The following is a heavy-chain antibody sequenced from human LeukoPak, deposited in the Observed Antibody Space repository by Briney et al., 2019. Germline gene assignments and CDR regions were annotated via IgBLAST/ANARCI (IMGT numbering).Heavy chain of an antibody. CDR3: ARALRPHYYDSSGYYYERFDY. V-gene: IGHV1-46*01. D-gene: IGHD3-22*01. J-gene: IGHJ4*02. Sequence: ASVKVSCKASGYTFTSYYMHWVRQAPGQGLEWMGIINPSSGSTSYAQKFQGRVTMTRDTSTSTVYMELSSLRSEDTAVYYCARALRPHYYDSSGYYYERFDYWGQGTLVTVSS. CDR2: INPSSGST. CDR1: GYTFTSYY.